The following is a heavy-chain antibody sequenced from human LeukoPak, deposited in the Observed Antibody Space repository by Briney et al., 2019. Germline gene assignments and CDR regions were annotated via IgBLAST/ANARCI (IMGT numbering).Heavy chain of an antibody. V-gene: IGHV1-8*01. CDR2: MNPNSGNT. D-gene: IGHD6-19*01. J-gene: IGHJ4*02. CDR1: GYTFTSYD. CDR3: ARMIPVAGAFDY. Sequence: ASVKVSCKASGYTFTSYDINWVRQATGQGPEWMGWMNPNSGNTGYAQKFQGRVTFTRDTSASTAYMELSGLRSEDTAVYYCARMIPVAGAFDYWGQGTLVTVSS.